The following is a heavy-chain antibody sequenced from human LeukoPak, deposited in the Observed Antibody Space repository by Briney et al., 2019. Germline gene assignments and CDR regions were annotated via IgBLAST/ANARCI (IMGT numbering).Heavy chain of an antibody. CDR1: GGSISSYY. D-gene: IGHD2-21*02. CDR3: ARHVSSALRIVVVTSDWYFDL. J-gene: IGHJ2*01. CDR2: VFYSGNT. Sequence: PSETLSLTCTVSGGSISSYYWSWIRQPAGKGLEWIGTVFYSGNTYYKPSLESRVTISVDTSKNQFSLNLSSVTAADTALYYCARHVSSALRIVVVTSDWYFDLWGRGTLVTVSS. V-gene: IGHV4-59*05.